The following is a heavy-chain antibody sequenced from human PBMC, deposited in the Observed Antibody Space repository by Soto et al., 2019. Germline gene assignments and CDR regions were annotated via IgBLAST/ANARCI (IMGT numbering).Heavy chain of an antibody. D-gene: IGHD2-15*01. CDR1: GLSFCEYS. Sequence: GGSLRLSCAASGLSFCEYSMNWVRQAPGKGLEWVSFIDLSGSTTYYRDSVKGRFTIFKDKPKNTVYLQMNRLTVEDAAVYYCTKDRVPDGIYSFDYRGQGALVTVPQ. J-gene: IGHJ4*02. CDR2: IDLSGSTT. CDR3: TKDRVPDGIYSFDY. V-gene: IGHV3-23*01.